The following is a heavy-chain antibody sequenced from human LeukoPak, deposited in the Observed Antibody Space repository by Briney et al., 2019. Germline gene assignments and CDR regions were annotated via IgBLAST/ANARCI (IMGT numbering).Heavy chain of an antibody. J-gene: IGHJ4*02. V-gene: IGHV3-30*03. Sequence: PGRSLRLSCAASGFTFSSYGMHWVRQAPGKGLEWVAVISYDGSNKYYADSVKGRFTISRDNSKNTLYLQMNSLRAEDTAVYYCARGLLWFGESHSGVDYWGQGTLVTVSS. CDR1: GFTFSSYG. CDR2: ISYDGSNK. CDR3: ARGLLWFGESHSGVDY. D-gene: IGHD3-10*01.